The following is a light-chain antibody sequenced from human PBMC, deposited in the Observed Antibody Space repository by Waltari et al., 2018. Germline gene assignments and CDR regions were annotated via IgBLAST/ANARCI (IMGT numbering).Light chain of an antibody. CDR1: SSDVGGYNY. Sequence: QSALTQPASVSGSPGQSITISCTGTSSDVGGYNYVSCYQQHPVKPPKLMIFDVSNRPSGVSNRFSGSKSGNTASLTISGLQAEDEADYYCSSYISSSTLEVFGGGTRLTVL. J-gene: IGLJ3*02. CDR3: SSYISSSTLEV. CDR2: DVS. V-gene: IGLV2-14*03.